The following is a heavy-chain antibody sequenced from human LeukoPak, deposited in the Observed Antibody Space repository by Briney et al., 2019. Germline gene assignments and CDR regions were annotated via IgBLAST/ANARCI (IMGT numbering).Heavy chain of an antibody. CDR2: ISRNSYT. J-gene: IGHJ4*02. CDR1: GFTFSDYY. V-gene: IGHV3-11*06. Sequence: GGSLRLSCAASGFTFSDYYMSWIRQAPGKGLEWVSYISRNSYTNYADSVKGRFTISRDNAKNPLYLQMASLRAEDTAVYYCARMGIAAVGAYYFDYWGQGTLVAVSS. CDR3: ARMGIAAVGAYYFDY. D-gene: IGHD6-13*01.